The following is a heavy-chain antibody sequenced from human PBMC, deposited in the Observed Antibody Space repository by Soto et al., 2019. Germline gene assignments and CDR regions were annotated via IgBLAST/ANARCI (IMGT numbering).Heavy chain of an antibody. CDR3: AKDARYDFWSGYYSP. CDR1: GFSFSNYA. CDR2: ISGGGSNT. D-gene: IGHD3-3*01. J-gene: IGHJ5*02. V-gene: IGHV3-23*01. Sequence: GGSLRLSCAASGFSFSNYAMTWVRQAPGKGLEWVSAISGGGSNTFYADSVKGRFTISRGNSKTTLYLQMNSLRAEDTAVYYYAKDARYDFWSGYYSPWGQGTLVTVSS.